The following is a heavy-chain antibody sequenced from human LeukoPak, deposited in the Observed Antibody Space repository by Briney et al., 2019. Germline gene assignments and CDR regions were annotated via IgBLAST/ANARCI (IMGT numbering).Heavy chain of an antibody. J-gene: IGHJ4*02. Sequence: ASVRVSCKASGYTFTGDYRHSSPPAPGQRLEWMGWINPDNGATDYSQKFQDRVTVTRDLSTSTSYMELNMLTSDDTAIYFCAGGGWLHPLDFWGQGTMVIFSS. D-gene: IGHD5-12*01. CDR2: INPDNGAT. V-gene: IGHV1-2*02. CDR1: GYTFTGDY. CDR3: AGGGWLHPLDF.